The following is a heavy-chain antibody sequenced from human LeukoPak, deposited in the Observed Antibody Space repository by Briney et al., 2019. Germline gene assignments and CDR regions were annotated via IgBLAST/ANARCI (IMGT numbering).Heavy chain of an antibody. J-gene: IGHJ4*02. Sequence: KPSETLSLTCAVYGGSFSGYYWSWIRQPPGKRLEWIGEINHSGSTNYNPSLKSRVTISVDTSKNQFSLKLSSVTAADTAVYYCARAKKRPARVIDYWGRGTLVTVSS. V-gene: IGHV4-34*01. D-gene: IGHD6-6*01. CDR3: ARAKKRPARVIDY. CDR2: INHSGST. CDR1: GGSFSGYY.